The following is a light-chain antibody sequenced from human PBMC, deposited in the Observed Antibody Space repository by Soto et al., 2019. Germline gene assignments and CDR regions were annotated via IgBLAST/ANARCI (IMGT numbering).Light chain of an antibody. CDR3: QQYGSSPGT. Sequence: EIVLTQSPGTLSLSPGERATVSCRASQSVSSDLAWYHQKPGQAPRLLIYGASSRATGIPDRFSGSGSGTDFTLTINRLEPEDFAVYYCQQYGSSPGTFGQGTKVDIK. V-gene: IGKV3-20*01. CDR1: QSVSSD. CDR2: GAS. J-gene: IGKJ1*01.